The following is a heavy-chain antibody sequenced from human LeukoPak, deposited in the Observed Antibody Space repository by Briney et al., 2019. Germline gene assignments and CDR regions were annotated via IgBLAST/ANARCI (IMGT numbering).Heavy chain of an antibody. D-gene: IGHD6-13*01. CDR1: GFTSSNYA. CDR3: AKIVAAAGTIDY. CDR2: ISGSGSST. Sequence: PGGSLRLSCAASGFTSSNYAMSWVRQAPGKGLEWVSTISGSGSSTYYADSVKGRFTFSRDNSKHTLYLQMNSLRAEDTAVYYCAKIVAAAGTIDYWGQGTLVTVSS. J-gene: IGHJ4*02. V-gene: IGHV3-23*01.